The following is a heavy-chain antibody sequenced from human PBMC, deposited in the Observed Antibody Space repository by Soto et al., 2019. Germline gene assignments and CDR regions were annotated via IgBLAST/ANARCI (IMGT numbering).Heavy chain of an antibody. Sequence: QVQLVQSGGEVKQPGASVKVSCKATGYSFSSYGFIWVRQAPGQGLEWMGWISGYNGDTNYARSLQGRATKMIDTSTATVYMELRSLRSDDTAVYYCARAEAYSSTWYAMDVWGQGTAVTVSS. V-gene: IGHV1-18*01. CDR3: ARAEAYSSTWYAMDV. J-gene: IGHJ6*02. CDR2: ISGYNGDT. CDR1: GYSFSSYG. D-gene: IGHD6-19*01.